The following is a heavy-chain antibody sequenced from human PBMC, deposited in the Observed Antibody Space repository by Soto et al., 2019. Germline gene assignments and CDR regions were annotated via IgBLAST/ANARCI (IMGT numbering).Heavy chain of an antibody. Sequence: QVQLVQSGAEVKKPGSSVKVSCKASGGTFSSHTISWVRQAPGQGLEWMGRIIPMLGIANYAQKFQGRVTITADKSTSTAYMELSSLRSEDTAVYYCAFRYYGDIRPSDYWGQGTLVTVSS. V-gene: IGHV1-69*02. CDR3: AFRYYGDIRPSDY. J-gene: IGHJ4*02. D-gene: IGHD4-17*01. CDR2: IIPMLGIA. CDR1: GGTFSSHT.